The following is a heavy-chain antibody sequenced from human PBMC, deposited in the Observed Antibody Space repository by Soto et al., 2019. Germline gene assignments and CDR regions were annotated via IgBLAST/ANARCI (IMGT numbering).Heavy chain of an antibody. CDR3: ARDLAAAGTAGDY. J-gene: IGHJ4*02. CDR1: GGTFSSYA. V-gene: IGHV1-69*13. Sequence: SVKVSCKASGGTFSSYAISWVRQAPGQGLEWMGGIIPIFGTANYAQKFQGRVTITADESTSTAYMELSSLRSEDTAVYYCARDLAAAGTAGDYWGQGTLVTVSS. CDR2: IIPIFGTA. D-gene: IGHD6-13*01.